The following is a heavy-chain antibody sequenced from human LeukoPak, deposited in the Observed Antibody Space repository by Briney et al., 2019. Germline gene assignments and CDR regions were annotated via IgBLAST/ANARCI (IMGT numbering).Heavy chain of an antibody. Sequence: PGGSLRLSCAASGFTFSSYAMSWVRQAPGKGLEWVSAISGSGGSAYYADSVKGRFIISRDNSKNTLYLQMNSLRAEDTAVYYCAKDLGTAAMRLPFDYWGQGTLVTVSS. CDR3: AKDLGTAAMRLPFDY. CDR1: GFTFSSYA. D-gene: IGHD2-2*01. J-gene: IGHJ4*02. V-gene: IGHV3-23*01. CDR2: ISGSGGSA.